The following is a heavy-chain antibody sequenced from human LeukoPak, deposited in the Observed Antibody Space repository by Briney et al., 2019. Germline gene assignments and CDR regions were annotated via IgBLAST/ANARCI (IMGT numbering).Heavy chain of an antibody. J-gene: IGHJ5*02. Sequence: GSLGLSCAASGFTFSNYWMSWVRQAPGKGLEWMGYIYYSGSTNYNPSLKSRVTMSVDTSKNQFSLKLSSVTAADTAVYYCARGHESIKMFGEVIKSRTRWFDPWGQGTLVTVSS. D-gene: IGHD3-3*01. CDR2: IYYSGST. V-gene: IGHV4-59*12. CDR1: GFTFSNYW. CDR3: ARGHESIKMFGEVIKSRTRWFDP.